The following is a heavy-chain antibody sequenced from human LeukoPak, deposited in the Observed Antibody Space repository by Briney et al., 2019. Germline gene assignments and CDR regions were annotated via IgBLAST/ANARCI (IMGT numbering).Heavy chain of an antibody. V-gene: IGHV5-51*01. CDR1: GYSFTSYR. CDR2: IYPVDSDT. Sequence: GESLKISCKGSGYSFTSYRIGWVRQMPGKGLEWKGIIYPVDSDTRYPPSLQGQVTISADKSISTAYLQWSSLKASDTAMYYCARHNCSSTSCYLDYWGQGTLVTVSS. CDR3: ARHNCSSTSCYLDY. D-gene: IGHD2-2*01. J-gene: IGHJ4*01.